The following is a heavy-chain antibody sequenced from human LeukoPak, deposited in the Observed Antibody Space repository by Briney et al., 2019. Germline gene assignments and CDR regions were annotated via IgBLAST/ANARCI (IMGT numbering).Heavy chain of an antibody. CDR3: ATQIKGDSHRGFYNWNYFDY. D-gene: IGHD1-20*01. CDR2: FDPEDGET. Sequence: ASVKVSYKVSGYTLTELSMHWVRQAPGKGLEWMGGFDPEDGETIYAQKFQGRVTMTEDTSTDTAYMELSSLRSEDTAVYYCATQIKGDSHRGFYNWNYFDYWGQGTLVTVSS. J-gene: IGHJ4*02. V-gene: IGHV1-24*01. CDR1: GYTLTELS.